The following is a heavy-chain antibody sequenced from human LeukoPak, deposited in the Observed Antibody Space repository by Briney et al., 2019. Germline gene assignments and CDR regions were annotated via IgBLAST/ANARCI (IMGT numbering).Heavy chain of an antibody. CDR2: INPNSGGT. CDR3: ATTYPIAAREPPLDY. D-gene: IGHD6-6*01. Sequence: ASVKVSCKASGYTFTGYYMHWVRQAPGQGLEWMGWINPNSGGTNYAQKFQGRVTMTRDTSISTAYMELSRLRSDDTAVYYCATTYPIAAREPPLDYWGQGTLVTVSS. CDR1: GYTFTGYY. V-gene: IGHV1-2*02. J-gene: IGHJ4*02.